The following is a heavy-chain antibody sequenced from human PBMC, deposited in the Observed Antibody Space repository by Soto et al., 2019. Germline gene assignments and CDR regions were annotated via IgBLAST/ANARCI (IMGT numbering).Heavy chain of an antibody. CDR3: ARDFLYCSSTSCYNFDP. CDR1: GGSISSYY. V-gene: IGHV4-4*07. J-gene: IGHJ5*02. D-gene: IGHD2-2*02. CDR2: IYTSGST. Sequence: TLSLTCTFSGGSISSYYWSWIRQPAGKGLEWIGRIYTSGSTNYNPSLKSRVTMSVDTSKNQFSLKLSSVTAADTAVYYCARDFLYCSSTSCYNFDPWGQGTLVTVSS.